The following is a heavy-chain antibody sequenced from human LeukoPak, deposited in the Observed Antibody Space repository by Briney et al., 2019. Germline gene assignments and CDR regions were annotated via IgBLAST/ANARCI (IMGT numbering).Heavy chain of an antibody. Sequence: ASVKVSCKASGYTFTGYYMHWVRQAPGLGLEWMGRINPNSGGTNYAQKFQGRVTMTRDTSISTAYMELSRLRSDDTAVYYCARGKLVEDYDSSGYSYAFDIWGQGTVVTVSS. CDR1: GYTFTGYY. CDR3: ARGKLVEDYDSSGYSYAFDI. V-gene: IGHV1-2*06. D-gene: IGHD3-22*01. CDR2: INPNSGGT. J-gene: IGHJ3*02.